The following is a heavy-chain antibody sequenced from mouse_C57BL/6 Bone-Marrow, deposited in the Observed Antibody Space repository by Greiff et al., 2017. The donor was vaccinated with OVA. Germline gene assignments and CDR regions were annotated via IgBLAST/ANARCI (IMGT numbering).Heavy chain of an antibody. CDR2: IDPSDSYT. D-gene: IGHD1-1*01. Sequence: QVQLQQPGAELVKPGASVKLSCKASGYTFTSYWMQWVKQRPGQGLEWIGEIDPSDSYTNYNQKFKGKATLTVDTSSSTAYMQLSSLTSEDSAVYYCARVVVATRRYFDVWGTGTTVTVSS. V-gene: IGHV1-50*01. CDR3: ARVVVATRRYFDV. J-gene: IGHJ1*03. CDR1: GYTFTSYW.